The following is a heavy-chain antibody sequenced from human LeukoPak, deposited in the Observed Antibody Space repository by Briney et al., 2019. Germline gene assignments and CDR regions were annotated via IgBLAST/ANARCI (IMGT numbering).Heavy chain of an antibody. J-gene: IGHJ4*02. CDR2: FDPEDGET. CDR1: GYTLTELS. V-gene: IGHV1-24*01. D-gene: IGHD5-12*01. Sequence: EASVKVSCKVSGYTLTELSMHWVRQAPGKGLEWMGGFDPEDGETIYAQKFQGRVTMTEDTSTDTAYMELSSLRSEDTAVYYCATEAGSGYDRPFDYWGQGTLVTVSS. CDR3: ATEAGSGYDRPFDY.